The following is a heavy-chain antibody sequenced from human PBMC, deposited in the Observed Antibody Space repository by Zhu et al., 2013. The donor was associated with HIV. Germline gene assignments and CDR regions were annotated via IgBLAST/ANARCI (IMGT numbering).Heavy chain of an antibody. CDR1: GYTFTSHY. Sequence: QVQLVQSGAEVKKPGASVKLSCKAAGYTFTSHYIHWVRQAPGQGLEWMAVINPTGGTSNYAQRFQGRVTVTRDTPTGTVYMELTSLTSDDTAVYYCARDRIAVAGDEYYYGMDVWGQGP. J-gene: IGHJ6*02. CDR3: ARDRIAVAGDEYYYGMDV. V-gene: IGHV1-46*01. CDR2: INPTGGTS. D-gene: IGHD6-19*01.